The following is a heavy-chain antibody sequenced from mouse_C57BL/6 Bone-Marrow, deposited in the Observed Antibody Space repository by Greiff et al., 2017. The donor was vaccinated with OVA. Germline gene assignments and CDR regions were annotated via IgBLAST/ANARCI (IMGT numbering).Heavy chain of an antibody. Sequence: EVHLVESGGGLVQPGGSLKLSCAASGFTFSDYYMYWVRQTPEKRLEWVAYISNGGGSTYYPDTVKGRFTISRDNAKNTLYLQMSRLKSEDTAMYYCARRGYGYEGFAYWGQGTLVTVSA. V-gene: IGHV5-12*01. D-gene: IGHD2-2*01. CDR1: GFTFSDYY. CDR2: ISNGGGST. CDR3: ARRGYGYEGFAY. J-gene: IGHJ3*01.